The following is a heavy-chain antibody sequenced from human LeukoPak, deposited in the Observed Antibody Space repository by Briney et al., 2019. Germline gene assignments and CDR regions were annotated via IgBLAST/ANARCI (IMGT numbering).Heavy chain of an antibody. CDR2: IWSDGTNT. CDR1: GFTFSHYG. J-gene: IGHJ4*02. CDR3: ARNGGYYDY. Sequence: GGSLRLSCATSGFTFSHYGMHWVRQAPGKGLEWVAVIWSDGTNTYYGDPVKGRFTISRDNFQRTVYLQMNSLRAEDTAVYYCARNGGYYDYWGQGTLVSVSS. V-gene: IGHV3-33*01. D-gene: IGHD4-23*01.